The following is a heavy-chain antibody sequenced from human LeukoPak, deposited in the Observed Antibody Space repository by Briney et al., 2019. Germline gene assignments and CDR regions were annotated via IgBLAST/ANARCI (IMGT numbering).Heavy chain of an antibody. Sequence: GVSLRLSCAASGFTFSTNWMHWVRQAPGKGLVWVSRIKGDGSITNYADSVKGRFTISRDSAKNTLYLQMNSLRAEDTAVYYCARENRYLDYWGQGTLVTVSS. CDR3: ARENRYLDY. CDR2: IKGDGSIT. CDR1: GFTFSTNW. J-gene: IGHJ4*02. D-gene: IGHD1-14*01. V-gene: IGHV3-74*01.